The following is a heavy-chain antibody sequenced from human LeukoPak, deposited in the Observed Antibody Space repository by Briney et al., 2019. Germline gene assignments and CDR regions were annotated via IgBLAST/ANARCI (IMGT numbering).Heavy chain of an antibody. CDR2: INHSGGT. Sequence: PSETLSLTCAVYGGSFSGYCWSWIRQPPGKGLEWIGEINHSGGTNYNPSLKSRVTISVDTSKNQFSLKLSSVTAADTAVYYCARRRWFDPWGQGALVTVSS. CDR1: GGSFSGYC. CDR3: ARRRWFDP. V-gene: IGHV4-34*01. J-gene: IGHJ5*02.